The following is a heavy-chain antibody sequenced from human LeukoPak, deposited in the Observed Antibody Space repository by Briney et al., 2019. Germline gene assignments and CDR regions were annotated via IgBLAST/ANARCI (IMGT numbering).Heavy chain of an antibody. Sequence: SGTLSLTCAVSGGSISSSNWWSWVRQPPGQGLEWTGEIYHSGSTNYNPSLKSRVTISVDKSKNQFSLKLSSVTAADTAVYYCARVHSSGYPIHAHFDYWGQGTLVTVSS. D-gene: IGHD3-22*01. CDR1: GGSISSSNW. CDR2: IYHSGST. J-gene: IGHJ4*02. V-gene: IGHV4-4*02. CDR3: ARVHSSGYPIHAHFDY.